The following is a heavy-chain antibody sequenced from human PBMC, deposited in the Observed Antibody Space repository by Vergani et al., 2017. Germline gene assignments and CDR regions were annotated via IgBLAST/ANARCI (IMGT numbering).Heavy chain of an antibody. V-gene: IGHV1-18*04. CDR3: ARGTVLLWFGEPGDAFDS. J-gene: IGHJ3*02. CDR1: GYTFTSYG. CDR2: ISAYNGNT. D-gene: IGHD3-10*01. Sequence: QVQLVQSGAEVKKPGASVKVSCKASGYTFTSYGISWVRQAPGQGLEWMGWISAYNGNTNYAQKFQGRVTITADESTSTAYMELSSLRSEDTAVYYCARGTVLLWFGEPGDAFDSWGQGTMVTVSS.